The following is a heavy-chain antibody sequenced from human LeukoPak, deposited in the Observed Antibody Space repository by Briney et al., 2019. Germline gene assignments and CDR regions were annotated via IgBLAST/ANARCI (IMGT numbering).Heavy chain of an antibody. CDR1: GGSFSGYP. D-gene: IGHD4-11*01. V-gene: IGHV4-34*01. CDR3: ARVARWIYSNYGVWFDP. J-gene: IGHJ5*02. Sequence: PSETLSLTCAVYGGSFSGYPWSWIRQPPGKGLEWIGEINHSVSTNYNPSLKSRVTISVDTSKNQFSLKLTSVTAADTAVYYCARVARWIYSNYGVWFDPWGQGTLVTVSS. CDR2: INHSVST.